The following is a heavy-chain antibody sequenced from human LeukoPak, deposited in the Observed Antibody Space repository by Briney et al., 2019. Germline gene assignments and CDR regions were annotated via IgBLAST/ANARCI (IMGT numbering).Heavy chain of an antibody. CDR1: GFTFSGYD. D-gene: IGHD6-6*01. CDR3: ARGFDYSSSY. CDR2: ISSSSGTI. Sequence: GGSLRLSCAASGFTFSGYDMIWVRQPPGKGLEWVSFISSSSGTIYYADSVKSRFTISRDNAAKSLYLQMDSLRAEDTAIYYCARGFDYSSSYWGQGTLVTVSS. J-gene: IGHJ4*02. V-gene: IGHV3-48*01.